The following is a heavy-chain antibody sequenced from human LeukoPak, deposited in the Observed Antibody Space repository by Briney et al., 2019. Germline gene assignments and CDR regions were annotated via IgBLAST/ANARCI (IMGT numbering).Heavy chain of an antibody. D-gene: IGHD3-10*01. V-gene: IGHV4-34*01. Sequence: SSETLSLTCAVYGGSFSGYYWSWIRQPPGKGLEWIGEINHSGSTNYNPSLKSRVTISVDTSKNQFSLKLSSVTAADTAVYYCARGRWGYYYGSGRKGYYFDYWGQGTLVTVSS. CDR2: INHSGST. J-gene: IGHJ4*02. CDR3: ARGRWGYYYGSGRKGYYFDY. CDR1: GGSFSGYY.